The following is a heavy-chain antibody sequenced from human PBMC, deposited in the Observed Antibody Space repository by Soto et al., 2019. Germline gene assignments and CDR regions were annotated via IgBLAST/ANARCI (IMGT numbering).Heavy chain of an antibody. V-gene: IGHV3-30*18. J-gene: IGHJ6*02. CDR3: AKGKDTAIYYYGMDV. CDR2: ISYDGSNK. CDR1: GFTFSSYG. D-gene: IGHD5-18*01. Sequence: PXGSLRLSCSAAGFTFSSYGMHWVRQAPGKGLEWVAVISYDGSNKYYADSVKGRFTISRDNSKNTLYLQVNSLRAEDTAVYYCAKGKDTAIYYYGMDVWGQGTTVTVSS.